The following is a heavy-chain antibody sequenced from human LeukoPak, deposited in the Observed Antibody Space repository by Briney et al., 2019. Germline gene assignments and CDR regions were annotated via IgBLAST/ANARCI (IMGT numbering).Heavy chain of an antibody. CDR1: GFTFSSYA. CDR2: ISGSGGST. V-gene: IGHV3-23*01. J-gene: IGHJ4*02. Sequence: GGSLRLSCAASGFTFSSYAMSWVRQAPGEGLEWVSAISGSGGSTYYADSVKGRFTISRDNSKNTLYLQMNSLRAEDTAVYYCATSASWELLQYFDYWGQGTLVTVSS. D-gene: IGHD1-26*01. CDR3: ATSASWELLQYFDY.